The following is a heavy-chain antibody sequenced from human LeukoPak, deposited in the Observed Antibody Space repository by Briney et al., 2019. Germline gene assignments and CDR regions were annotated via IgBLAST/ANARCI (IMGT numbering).Heavy chain of an antibody. J-gene: IGHJ4*02. Sequence: PGGSLRLSCAASGFTFNNARVGWVRQAPGKGLEWVANIKQDGSEKYYVDSVKGRFTISRDNAKKLLYMQMNSLRVEDTAVYYCARDRGSSGRLGRFDNWGQGTLVTVSP. D-gene: IGHD6-19*01. CDR1: GFTFNNAR. CDR2: IKQDGSEK. CDR3: ARDRGSSGRLGRFDN. V-gene: IGHV3-7*01.